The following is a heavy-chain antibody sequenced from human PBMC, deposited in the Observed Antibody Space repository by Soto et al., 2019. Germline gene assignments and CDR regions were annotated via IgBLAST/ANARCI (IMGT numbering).Heavy chain of an antibody. Sequence: QVQLVESGGGVVQPGRSLRLSCAASGFTFSSYGMHWVRQAPGKGLEWGAVIWYDGSNKYYADSVKGRFTISRDNSKNTLYLQMNSLRAEDTAVYYCARDGLYSSSWYDYFDYWGQGTLVTVSS. V-gene: IGHV3-33*01. CDR1: GFTFSSYG. CDR2: IWYDGSNK. CDR3: ARDGLYSSSWYDYFDY. D-gene: IGHD6-13*01. J-gene: IGHJ4*02.